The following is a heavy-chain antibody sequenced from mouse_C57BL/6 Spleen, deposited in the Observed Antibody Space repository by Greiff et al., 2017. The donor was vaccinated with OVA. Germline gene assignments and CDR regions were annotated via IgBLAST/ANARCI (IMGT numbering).Heavy chain of an antibody. CDR3: AKNYRSSYAMDY. CDR1: GFSLTSYG. J-gene: IGHJ4*01. CDR2: IWSGGST. D-gene: IGHD1-1*01. V-gene: IGHV2-4*01. Sequence: QVQLKESGPGLVQPSQSLSITCTVSGFSLTSYGVHWVRQPPGKGLEWLGVIWSGGSTDYNAAFISRLSISKDNSKSQVFFKINSLQADDTAIYYCAKNYRSSYAMDYWGQGTSVTVSS.